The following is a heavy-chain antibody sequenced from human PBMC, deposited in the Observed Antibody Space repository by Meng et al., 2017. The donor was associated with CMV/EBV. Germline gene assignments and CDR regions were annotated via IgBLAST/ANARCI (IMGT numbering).Heavy chain of an antibody. V-gene: IGHV1-69*12. Sequence: QVQLVQSGADVKKPGSSLKLSCQASGGTFSSYAISWVRQAPGQGLEWMGGIIPIFGTANYAQKFQGRVTITADESTSTAYMELSSLRSEDTAVYYCARGDIVVVPASMGYMDVWGKGTTVTVSS. CDR2: IIPIFGTA. CDR1: GGTFSSYA. D-gene: IGHD2-2*01. J-gene: IGHJ6*03. CDR3: ARGDIVVVPASMGYMDV.